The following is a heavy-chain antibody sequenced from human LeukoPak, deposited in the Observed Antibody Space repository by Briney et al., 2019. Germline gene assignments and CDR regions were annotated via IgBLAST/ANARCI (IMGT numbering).Heavy chain of an antibody. V-gene: IGHV3-74*01. J-gene: IGHJ6*02. CDR1: GFTFSSYW. D-gene: IGHD2-15*01. CDR2: INSDGSST. CDR3: AVLVHYYYYGMDV. Sequence: GGSLRLSCAASGFTFSSYWMHWVRQAPGKGLVWVSRINSDGSSTSYADSVKGRFTISRDNAKNTLYLQMNSLRAEDTAVYYCAVLVHYYYYGMDVWGQGTTATVSS.